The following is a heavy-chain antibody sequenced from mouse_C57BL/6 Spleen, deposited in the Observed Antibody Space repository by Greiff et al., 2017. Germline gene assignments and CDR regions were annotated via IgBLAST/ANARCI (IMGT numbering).Heavy chain of an antibody. Sequence: VQLQQPGAELVRPGTSVKLSCKASGYTFTSYWMHWVKQRPGQGLEWIGVIDPSDSYTNYNQKFKGKATLTVDTSSSTAYMQLSSLTSEDSAVXYCARDYYGSSYVDYWGQGTTLTVSS. J-gene: IGHJ2*01. CDR3: ARDYYGSSYVDY. CDR1: GYTFTSYW. D-gene: IGHD1-1*01. V-gene: IGHV1-59*01. CDR2: IDPSDSYT.